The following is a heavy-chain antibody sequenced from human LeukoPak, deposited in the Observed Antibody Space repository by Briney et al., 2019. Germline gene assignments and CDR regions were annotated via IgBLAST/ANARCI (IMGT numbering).Heavy chain of an antibody. CDR3: ARPHRGYSYGFDY. CDR2: IYYSGNT. D-gene: IGHD5-18*01. Sequence: PSETLSLTCTVSGGSISSSDYYWGWIRQPPGTEREWIGSIYYSGNTYYNPSLKSRVTISVDTSENQFSLKLSSVTAADTAVYYCARPHRGYSYGFDYWGQGTLVTVSS. CDR1: GGSISSSDYY. J-gene: IGHJ4*02. V-gene: IGHV4-39*01.